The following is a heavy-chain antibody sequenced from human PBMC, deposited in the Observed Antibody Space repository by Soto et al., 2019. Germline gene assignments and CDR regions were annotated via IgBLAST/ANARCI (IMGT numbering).Heavy chain of an antibody. J-gene: IGHJ5*02. V-gene: IGHV4-61*08. D-gene: IGHD5-18*01. Sequence: SETLSLTCTVSGGSVSSGDYYWSWIRQPPGKGLEWIGYIYYSGSTNYNPSLKSRVSISLDTSKNQFSLRLTSVTAADTAVYYCARIPVDTYMINWFDPWGQGTLVTVS. CDR2: IYYSGST. CDR3: ARIPVDTYMINWFDP. CDR1: GGSVSSGDYY.